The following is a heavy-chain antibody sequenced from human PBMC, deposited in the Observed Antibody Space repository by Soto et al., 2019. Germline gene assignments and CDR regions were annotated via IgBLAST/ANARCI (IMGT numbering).Heavy chain of an antibody. Sequence: EVQLLESGGGVVQPGGSLRISCAASGFTFSNCAMKWVRQAPGKGLEWVSDISRAGSNIYYADSVKGRFTISRDNSKNTLYLQMNSLRAEDTAVYYCAKAIEGAWEPNDYWGQGTLVTVSS. V-gene: IGHV3-23*01. CDR2: ISRAGSNI. CDR1: GFTFSNCA. J-gene: IGHJ4*02. D-gene: IGHD1-26*01. CDR3: AKAIEGAWEPNDY.